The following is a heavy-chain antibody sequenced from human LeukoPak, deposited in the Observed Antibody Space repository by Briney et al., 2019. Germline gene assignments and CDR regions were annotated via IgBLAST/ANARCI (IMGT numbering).Heavy chain of an antibody. CDR2: IYYSGNT. D-gene: IGHD3-10*01. Sequence: SETLSLTCTVSGGSISSYYWSWVRQPPGKGLEWIGYIYYSGNTNYNPSLRSRVTISVDTSKNQFSLKLSSVTAADTAVYYCARDRDYYGSGSSYFDYWGQETLVTVSS. J-gene: IGHJ4*02. V-gene: IGHV4-59*01. CDR1: GGSISSYY. CDR3: ARDRDYYGSGSSYFDY.